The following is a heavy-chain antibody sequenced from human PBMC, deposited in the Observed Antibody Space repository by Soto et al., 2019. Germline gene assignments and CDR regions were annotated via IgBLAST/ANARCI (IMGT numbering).Heavy chain of an antibody. CDR1: GGSISSGGYY. V-gene: IGHV4-31*03. CDR2: IYYSGST. CDR3: ARGYYGSGSSHYYGMDV. J-gene: IGHJ6*02. D-gene: IGHD3-10*01. Sequence: PSETLSLTYTVSGGSISSGGYYWSWIRQHPGKGLEWIGYIYYSGSTYYNPSLKSRVTISVDTSKNQFSLKLSSVTAADTAVYYCARGYYGSGSSHYYGMDVWGQGTTVT.